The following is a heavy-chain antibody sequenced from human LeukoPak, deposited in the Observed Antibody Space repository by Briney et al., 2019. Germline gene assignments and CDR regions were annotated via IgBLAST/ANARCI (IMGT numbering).Heavy chain of an antibody. CDR3: ARANDGYNLYFDY. D-gene: IGHD5-24*01. CDR1: GFTFSDYY. CDR2: ISSDGNTI. V-gene: IGHV3-11*04. J-gene: IGHJ4*02. Sequence: GGSLRLSCAASGFTFSDYYMNWIRQAPGKGLEWVSYISSDGNTIYYADSMKGRFTISRDNAKNSLYLQMNSLRAEDTAVYYCARANDGYNLYFDYWGQGTLVTVSS.